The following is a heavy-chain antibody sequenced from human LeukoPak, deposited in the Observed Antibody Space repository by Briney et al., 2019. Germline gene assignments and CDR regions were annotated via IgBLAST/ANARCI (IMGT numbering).Heavy chain of an antibody. J-gene: IGHJ4*02. D-gene: IGHD2-21*02. CDR1: GGTFSSYA. CDR3: ARESLAYCGGDCYAMNY. Sequence: GSSVKVSCKASGGTFSSYAISWVRRAPGQGLEWMGGIIPIFGTANYAQKFQGRVTITADESTSTAYMELSSLRSEDTAVYYCARESLAYCGGDCYAMNYWGQGTLVTVSS. CDR2: IIPIFGTA. V-gene: IGHV1-69*01.